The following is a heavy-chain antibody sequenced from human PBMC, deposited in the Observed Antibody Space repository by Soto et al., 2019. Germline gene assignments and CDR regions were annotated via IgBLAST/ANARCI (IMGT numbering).Heavy chain of an antibody. J-gene: IGHJ4*02. CDR3: ARAWVVVTAPDY. Sequence: QVQLVQSGAEEKKPGASVKVSCKASGYTFTSYAMHWVRQAPGQRLEWMGRINAGNGNTKYSQKFQGRVTITRDTSASTAYRELSSLRSEDTAVYYCARAWVVVTAPDYWGQGTLVTVSS. D-gene: IGHD2-21*02. CDR2: INAGNGNT. CDR1: GYTFTSYA. V-gene: IGHV1-3*05.